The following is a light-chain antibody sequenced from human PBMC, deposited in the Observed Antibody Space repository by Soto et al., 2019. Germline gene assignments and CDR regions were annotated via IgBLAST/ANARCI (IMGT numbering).Light chain of an antibody. CDR2: EVT. CDR1: SSDVGDYNY. Sequence: QSVLTQPPSASGSPGQSVTISCTGTSSDVGDYNYVSWYQQHPGKAPKLMIYEVTNRPSGVPDRFSGSKSGNTAALTVSGFQAEDEADYYCTSYAGSNNVLFGGGTKLTVL. CDR3: TSYAGSNNVL. J-gene: IGLJ2*01. V-gene: IGLV2-8*01.